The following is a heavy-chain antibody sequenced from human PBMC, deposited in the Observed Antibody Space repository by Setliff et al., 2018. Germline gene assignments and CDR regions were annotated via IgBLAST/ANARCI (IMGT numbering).Heavy chain of an antibody. J-gene: IGHJ3*01. CDR2: IYYSGNT. V-gene: IGHV4-39*01. Sequence: SETLSLTCTVSGGSISSSSYYWGWIRQPPGKGLEWIGSIYYSGNTYYNPSLTSRVTISVDTSKNQFSLKLRSVTAADTAIFYCARLPGYCGGGSCYGYYTFDVWGQGTMVTVSS. D-gene: IGHD2-15*01. CDR3: ARLPGYCGGGSCYGYYTFDV. CDR1: GGSISSSSYY.